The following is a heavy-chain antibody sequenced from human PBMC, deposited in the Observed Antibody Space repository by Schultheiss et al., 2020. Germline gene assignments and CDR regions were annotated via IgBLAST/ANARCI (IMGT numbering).Heavy chain of an antibody. CDR2: IYHSGST. J-gene: IGHJ6*02. V-gene: IGHV4-4*02. CDR3: ARARPYSSSPLGSGMDV. D-gene: IGHD6-6*01. CDR1: GGSISSSNW. Sequence: SETLSLTCAVSGGSISSSNWWSWVRQPPGKGLEWIGEIYHSGSTNYNPSLKSRVTISVDKSKNQFSLKLSSVTAADTAVYYCARARPYSSSPLGSGMDVWGQGTTVTVSS.